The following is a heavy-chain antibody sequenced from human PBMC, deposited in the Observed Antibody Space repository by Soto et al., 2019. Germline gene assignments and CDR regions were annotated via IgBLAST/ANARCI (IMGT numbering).Heavy chain of an antibody. V-gene: IGHV3-9*01. D-gene: IGHD3-16*02. CDR1: GFTFDDYA. CDR3: AKDRGMITFGGVIVMSYYFHY. J-gene: IGHJ4*02. CDR2: ISWNSGSI. Sequence: EVQLVESGGGLVQPGRSLRLSCAASGFTFDDYAMHWVRQAPGKGLEWVSGISWNSGSIGYADSVKGRLTISRDKAKNALYLQMNSLRAEDTALYYCAKDRGMITFGGVIVMSYYFHYWGQGTLVTVSS.